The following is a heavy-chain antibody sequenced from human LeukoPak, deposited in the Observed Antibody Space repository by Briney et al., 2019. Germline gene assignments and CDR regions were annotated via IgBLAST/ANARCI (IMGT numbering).Heavy chain of an antibody. CDR1: GYIFTGYY. CDR2: SNPNSGGT. J-gene: IGHJ4*02. V-gene: IGHV1-2*02. CDR3: ARSTGTTFGFSDY. D-gene: IGHD3-16*01. Sequence: GASVKVSCKASGYIFTGYYMHWVRQAPGQGLEWMGWSNPNSGGTNYAQKFQGRVTMTRDPSISTAYMELSGLRSDDTAVYYCARSTGTTFGFSDYWGQGTLVTVSS.